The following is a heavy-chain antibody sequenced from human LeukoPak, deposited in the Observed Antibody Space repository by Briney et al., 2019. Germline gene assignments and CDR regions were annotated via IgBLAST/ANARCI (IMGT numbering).Heavy chain of an antibody. CDR1: GYTFTAYY. CDR2: IIPNSGGT. J-gene: IGHJ4*02. CDR3: ARDQEGYDY. Sequence: ASVKVSYKASGYTFTAYYMHWVRQAPGQGLEWMGWIIPNSGGTNYAQKFQGRVTMTRDTSISTAYMELSRLRSDDTAVYYCARDQEGYDYWGQGTLVTVSS. D-gene: IGHD6-13*01. V-gene: IGHV1-2*02.